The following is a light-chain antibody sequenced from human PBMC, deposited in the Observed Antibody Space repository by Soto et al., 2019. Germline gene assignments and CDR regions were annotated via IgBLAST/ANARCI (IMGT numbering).Light chain of an antibody. V-gene: IGKV1-8*01. CDR3: QHYFSYPVT. Sequence: AIRMTQSPSSFSASTGDSVTITCRASQGIRSHLAWYQVKLGNAPRLLLCTASYLESGVPSRFSGSGSGADFTLTISSLPSEDFAVYYCQHYFSYPVTFGGGTKVEIK. J-gene: IGKJ4*01. CDR1: QGIRSH. CDR2: TAS.